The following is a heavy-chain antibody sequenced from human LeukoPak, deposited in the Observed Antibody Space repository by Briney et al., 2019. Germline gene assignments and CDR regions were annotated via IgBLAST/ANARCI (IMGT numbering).Heavy chain of an antibody. CDR1: GFIVNNKY. Sequence: PGGSLRLSCAVSGFIVNNKYMTWVRQAPGKGLEWVSVIYEGGNSDYADSVKGRFSVSRDDSKNTVYLQMNNLRAEDTALYYCAKNQGQWLVPVDYWGQGTLVTVSS. D-gene: IGHD6-19*01. J-gene: IGHJ4*02. CDR3: AKNQGQWLVPVDY. CDR2: IYEGGNS. V-gene: IGHV3-53*01.